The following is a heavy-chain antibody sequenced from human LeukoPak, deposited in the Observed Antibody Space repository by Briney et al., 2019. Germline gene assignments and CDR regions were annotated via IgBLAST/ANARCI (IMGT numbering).Heavy chain of an antibody. CDR1: GGPLTISY. CDR2: IYYTGIT. Sequence: SETLSLTCTVSGGPLTISYWSWIRQPPGRGLEWIGYIYYTGITKYHPSPAGRVTMSLDMSKNLISLNLASVTAADTAVYYCVRGERCGGDCSSLQQWGQGTLITVSS. J-gene: IGHJ1*01. V-gene: IGHV4-59*13. CDR3: VRGERCGGDCSSLQQ. D-gene: IGHD2-21*02.